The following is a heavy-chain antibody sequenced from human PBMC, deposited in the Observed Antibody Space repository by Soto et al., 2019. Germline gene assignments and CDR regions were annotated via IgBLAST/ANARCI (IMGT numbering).Heavy chain of an antibody. Sequence: GESLKISCKGSGYSFTSYWISWVRQMPGKGLEWMGRIDPSDSYTNYSPSFQGHVTISADKSISTAYLQRSSLKASDTAMYYCASLAAGFSYYYGMDVWGQGTTVTVSS. D-gene: IGHD3-3*01. CDR1: GYSFTSYW. J-gene: IGHJ6*02. CDR2: IDPSDSYT. V-gene: IGHV5-10-1*01. CDR3: ASLAAGFSYYYGMDV.